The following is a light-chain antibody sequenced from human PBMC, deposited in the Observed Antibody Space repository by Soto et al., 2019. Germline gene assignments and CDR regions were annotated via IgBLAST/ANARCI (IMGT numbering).Light chain of an antibody. CDR2: KAS. Sequence: DIPVTKSPSTRSASKGHRVTIPCRASQSISSWLAWYQQRPGKAPKLLIYKASTLKSGIPSRFSGSGSGTEFTLTISSLQPDDFAPYYCQHYNSYSEPFGQGTKVDIK. CDR3: QHYNSYSEP. V-gene: IGKV1-5*03. J-gene: IGKJ1*01. CDR1: QSISSW.